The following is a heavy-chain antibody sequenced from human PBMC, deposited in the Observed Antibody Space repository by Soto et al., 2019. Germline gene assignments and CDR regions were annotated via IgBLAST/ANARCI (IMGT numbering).Heavy chain of an antibody. CDR3: ASWLRRTYFDH. Sequence: SETLSLTCTVSGGSLSSYYWSWIRQPPGKGLEWIGNIYYSGSTNYNPSLKSRVTISVDTSKNQFSLKLSSVTAADTAVYYCASWLRRTYFDHWGQGTLVTVSS. D-gene: IGHD5-12*01. CDR2: IYYSGST. V-gene: IGHV4-59*01. CDR1: GGSLSSYY. J-gene: IGHJ4*02.